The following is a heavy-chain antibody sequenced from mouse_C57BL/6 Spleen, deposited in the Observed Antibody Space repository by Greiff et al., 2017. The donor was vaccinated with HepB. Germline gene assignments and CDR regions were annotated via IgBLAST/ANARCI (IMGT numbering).Heavy chain of an antibody. Sequence: VQGVESGAELVKPGASVKISCKASGYAFSSYWMNWVEQRPGKGLEWIGQIYPGDGDTNYNGKFKGKATLTADKSSSTAYMQLSSLTSEDSAVYFCARKGYDAGYFDVWGTGTTVTVSS. CDR3: ARKGYDAGYFDV. J-gene: IGHJ1*03. CDR1: GYAFSSYW. D-gene: IGHD2-2*01. CDR2: IYPGDGDT. V-gene: IGHV1-80*01.